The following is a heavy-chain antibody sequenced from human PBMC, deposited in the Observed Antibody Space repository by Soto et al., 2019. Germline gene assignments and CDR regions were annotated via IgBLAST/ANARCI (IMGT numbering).Heavy chain of an antibody. V-gene: IGHV4-31*03. CDR3: ARDIEPPGLFFDY. J-gene: IGHJ4*02. CDR1: GGSIGSGSYY. D-gene: IGHD6-13*01. CDR2: IYYSGST. Sequence: SETLSLTCTVSGGSIGSGSYYWSWIRQHPGKGLEWIGYIYYSGSTYYNPSLKSRVTISVDRSKNQFSLKLSSVTAEDTAVYYCARDIEPPGLFFDYWGQGTLVTVSS.